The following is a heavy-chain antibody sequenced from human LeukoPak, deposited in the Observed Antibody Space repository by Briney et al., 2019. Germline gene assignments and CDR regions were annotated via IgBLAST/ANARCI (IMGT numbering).Heavy chain of an antibody. D-gene: IGHD4-23*01. Sequence: HPGGSLRLSCAASGFTSSGYAMSWVRQAPGKGLEWVSGISGRGDNTYYADSVKGRFTISRDNSKNTLRLQMNSLRDEDTAVYYCAKRVQGNTGPFHCWGQGTLASVSS. V-gene: IGHV3-23*01. J-gene: IGHJ4*02. CDR3: AKRVQGNTGPFHC. CDR1: GFTSSGYA. CDR2: ISGRGDNT.